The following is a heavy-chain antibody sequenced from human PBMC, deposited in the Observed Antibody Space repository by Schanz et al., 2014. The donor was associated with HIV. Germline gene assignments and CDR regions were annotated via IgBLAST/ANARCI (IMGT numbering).Heavy chain of an antibody. CDR1: GFTFTYKY. J-gene: IGHJ4*02. V-gene: IGHV3-11*01. D-gene: IGHD3-10*01. Sequence: VQLVEAGGGLVKPGGSPRLSCAASGFTFTYKYISWVRQAPGKGLEWLSYISVNGATREYADSVKGRFTISRDNARTSLYLQMNSLRAEDTAVYYCARVFGRTYGWPDYWGQGTLVTVSS. CDR3: ARVFGRTYGWPDY. CDR2: ISVNGATR.